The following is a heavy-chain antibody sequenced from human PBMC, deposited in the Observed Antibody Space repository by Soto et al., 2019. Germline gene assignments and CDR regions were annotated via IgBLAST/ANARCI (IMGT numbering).Heavy chain of an antibody. V-gene: IGHV4-59*01. D-gene: IGHD3-22*01. CDR1: GVSITSDY. J-gene: IGHJ4*02. Sequence: KPSETLSLTCTVSGVSITSDYWNWIRQPPGKGLEWIGYVYHSGTTNYNPSLKSRVTISLGTSRSQLSLRLTSVTAADTAVYYCVRGFYDGGGYSSPFDYWGQGILVTVSS. CDR3: VRGFYDGGGYSSPFDY. CDR2: VYHSGTT.